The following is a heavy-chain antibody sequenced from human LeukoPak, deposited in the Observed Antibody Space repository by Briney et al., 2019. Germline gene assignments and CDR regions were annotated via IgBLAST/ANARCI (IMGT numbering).Heavy chain of an antibody. CDR3: ARGKWATGYYIIDY. Sequence: PSQTLSLTCTVSGASISSGDYYWSWIRQPPGKGLEWIGYIYYSGSTYYNPSLKSRVTISVDTSKNQFSLKLSSVTAADTAVYYCARGKWATGYYIIDYWGQGTLVTVSS. CDR1: GASISSGDYY. V-gene: IGHV4-30-4*01. J-gene: IGHJ4*02. CDR2: IYYSGST. D-gene: IGHD3-9*01.